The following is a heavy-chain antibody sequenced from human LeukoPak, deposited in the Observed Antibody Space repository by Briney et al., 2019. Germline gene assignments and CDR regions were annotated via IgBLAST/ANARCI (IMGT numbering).Heavy chain of an antibody. V-gene: IGHV4-59*12. J-gene: IGHJ6*03. D-gene: IGHD3-3*01. Sequence: SETLSLTCTVSGGSISSYYWSWIRQPPGKGLEWIGYIYYSGSTNYNPSLKSRVTISVDTSKNQFSLKLSSVTAADTAVYYCARDRYYDLFRYYYMDVWGKGTTVTVSS. CDR2: IYYSGST. CDR3: ARDRYYDLFRYYYMDV. CDR1: GGSISSYY.